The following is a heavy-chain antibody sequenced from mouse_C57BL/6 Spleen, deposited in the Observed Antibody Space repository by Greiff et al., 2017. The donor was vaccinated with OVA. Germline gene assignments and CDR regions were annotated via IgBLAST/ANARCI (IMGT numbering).Heavy chain of an antibody. CDR1: GFTFSSYT. CDR2: ISGGGGNT. J-gene: IGHJ2*01. V-gene: IGHV5-9*01. CDR3: ARQGDGYYGY. D-gene: IGHD2-3*01. Sequence: EVMLVESGGGLVKPGGSLKLSCAASGFTFSSYTMSWVRQTPEKRLEWVATISGGGGNTYYPDSVKGRFTISRDNAKNTLYLQMSSLRSEDTALSYGARQGDGYYGYWGQGTTLTVSS.